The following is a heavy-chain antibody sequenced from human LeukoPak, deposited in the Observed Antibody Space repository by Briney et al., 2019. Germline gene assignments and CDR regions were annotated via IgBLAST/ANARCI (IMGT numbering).Heavy chain of an antibody. J-gene: IGHJ4*02. CDR2: IYWDDDK. V-gene: IGHV2-5*02. Sequence: SGPTLVKPTQTLTLTCTFSGFSLSTSGLGVGWIRQPRGKALECVALIYWDDDKRYSTPLKSRLTITKDTSKNQVVLTMTNMDPVDTATYYCAHSFGDIVATVTTGAFDYWGQGTLVTVSS. CDR1: GFSLSTSGLG. CDR3: AHSFGDIVATVTTGAFDY. D-gene: IGHD5-12*01.